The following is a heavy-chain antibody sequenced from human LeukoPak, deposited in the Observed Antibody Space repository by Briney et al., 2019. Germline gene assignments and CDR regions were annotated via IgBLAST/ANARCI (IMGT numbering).Heavy chain of an antibody. CDR1: GGTFSNYT. J-gene: IGHJ6*03. CDR3: ARTIPYYYYYMDV. D-gene: IGHD3-3*01. Sequence: SVKVSCKASGGTFSNYTISWVRQAPGQGLEWMGRIIPILGIANYAQKFQGRVTITADKSTSTAYMELSSLRSEDTAVYYCARTIPYYYYYMDVWGKGTTVTVSS. V-gene: IGHV1-69*02. CDR2: IIPILGIA.